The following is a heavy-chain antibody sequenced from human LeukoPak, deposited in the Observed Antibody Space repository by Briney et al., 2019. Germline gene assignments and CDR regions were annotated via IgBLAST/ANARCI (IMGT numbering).Heavy chain of an antibody. CDR1: GFTFSDYY. Sequence: GGSLRLSCAASGFTFSDYYMTWVRQAPGKGLEWVSYISSSSGSTIYYADSVKGRFTISRDNAKNSLYLQMTNLRAEDTAVYYCARDGLNWNDFDYWGQGTLVTVSS. CDR3: ARDGLNWNDFDY. J-gene: IGHJ4*02. V-gene: IGHV3-11*01. CDR2: ISSSSGSTI. D-gene: IGHD1-1*01.